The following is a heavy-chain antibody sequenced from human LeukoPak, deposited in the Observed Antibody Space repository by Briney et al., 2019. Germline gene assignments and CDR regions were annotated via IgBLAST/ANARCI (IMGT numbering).Heavy chain of an antibody. CDR2: IYSSSDYI. J-gene: IGHJ5*02. V-gene: IGHV3-21*04. CDR1: QFTFSNYA. Sequence: GGSLRLSCAASQFTFSNYAMSWVRQAPGKGLEWVSLIYSSSDYIYYADSVKGRFTISRDNAKNSLYLQMNSLRAEDTAVYYCARSQWNPGKTTQTTWGQGTLVTVSS. D-gene: IGHD1-1*01. CDR3: ARSQWNPGKTTQTT.